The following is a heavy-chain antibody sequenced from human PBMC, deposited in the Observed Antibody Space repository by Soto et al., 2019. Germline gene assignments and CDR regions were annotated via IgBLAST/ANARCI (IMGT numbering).Heavy chain of an antibody. CDR3: AATDTAMAALDY. D-gene: IGHD5-18*01. CDR2: INHSGST. V-gene: IGHV4-34*01. J-gene: IGHJ4*02. Sequence: SETLSLTCAVYGGSFSGCYWSWIRQPPGKGLEWIGEINHSGSTNYNPSLKSRVTISVDTSKNQFSLKLSSVTAADTAVYYCAATDTAMAALDYWGQGTLVTVSS. CDR1: GGSFSGCY.